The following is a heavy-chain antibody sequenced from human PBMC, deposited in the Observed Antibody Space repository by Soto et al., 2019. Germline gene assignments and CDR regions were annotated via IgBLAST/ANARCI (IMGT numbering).Heavy chain of an antibody. CDR3: ASRDGSKGSYYFDY. J-gene: IGHJ4*02. CDR2: IIPIFGTA. D-gene: IGHD2-21*01. V-gene: IGHV1-69*13. Sequence: EASVKVSCKASGGTFSSDAISWVRQAPGQGLEWMGGIIPIFGTANYAQKFQGRVTITADESTSTAYMELSSLRSEDTAVYYCASRDGSKGSYYFDYWGQGTLVTVSS. CDR1: GGTFSSDA.